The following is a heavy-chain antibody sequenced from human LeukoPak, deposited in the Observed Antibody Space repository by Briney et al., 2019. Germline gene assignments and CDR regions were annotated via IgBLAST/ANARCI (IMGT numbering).Heavy chain of an antibody. CDR1: GGSFSGYY. J-gene: IGHJ4*02. CDR2: IYYSGST. CDR3: ARDRHSSYIDY. V-gene: IGHV4-30-4*01. D-gene: IGHD1-26*01. Sequence: KASETLSLTCAVYGGSFSGYYWSWIRQPPGKGLEWIGYIYYSGSTYYNPSLKSRVTISVDTSKNQFSLKLNSMTAEDTAVYYCARDRHSSYIDYWGQGTLVTVSS.